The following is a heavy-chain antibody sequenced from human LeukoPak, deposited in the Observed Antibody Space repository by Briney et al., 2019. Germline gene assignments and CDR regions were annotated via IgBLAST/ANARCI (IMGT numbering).Heavy chain of an antibody. V-gene: IGHV1-18*01. J-gene: IGHJ6*02. CDR3: ARSPPRWFGEDYYYYGMDV. Sequence: ASVKVSCKASGYTFTSYGISWVRQAPGQGLEWLGWISAYNGNTNYAQKLQGRVTMTTDTSTSTAYMELRSLRSDDTAVYYCARSPPRWFGEDYYYYGMDVWGQGTTVTVSS. D-gene: IGHD3-10*01. CDR2: ISAYNGNT. CDR1: GYTFTSYG.